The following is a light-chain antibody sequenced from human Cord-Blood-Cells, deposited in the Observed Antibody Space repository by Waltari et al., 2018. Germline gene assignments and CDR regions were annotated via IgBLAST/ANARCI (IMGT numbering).Light chain of an antibody. J-gene: IGKJ1*01. CDR1: QSVSSSY. CDR3: QQYGSSPWT. Sequence: VLTQSPGTLPVSPGERATLSCRASQSVSSSYLAWYQQKPGQAPRLLIYGASSRATGIPDRFSGSGSGTDFTLTISRLEPEDFAVYYCQQYGSSPWTFGQVTKVEIK. CDR2: GAS. V-gene: IGKV3-20*01.